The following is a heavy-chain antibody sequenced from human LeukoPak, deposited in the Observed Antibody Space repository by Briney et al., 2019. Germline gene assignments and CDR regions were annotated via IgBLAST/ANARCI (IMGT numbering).Heavy chain of an antibody. D-gene: IGHD3-10*01. V-gene: IGHV3-23*01. CDR2: ISGSGGST. J-gene: IGHJ4*02. Sequence: LAGGSLRLSCAASGFTFSSYAMSWVRQAPGKGLEWVSAISGSGGSTYYADSVKGRFTISRDNSKNTLYLQMNSLRAEDTAVYYCAKGPLLWFGELIDYWGQGTLVTVSS. CDR3: AKGPLLWFGELIDY. CDR1: GFTFSSYA.